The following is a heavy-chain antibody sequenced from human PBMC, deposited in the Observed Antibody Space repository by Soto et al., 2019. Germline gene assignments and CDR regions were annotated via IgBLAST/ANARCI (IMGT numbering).Heavy chain of an antibody. CDR3: ARDDFGLGIDY. D-gene: IGHD1-26*01. J-gene: IGHJ4*02. CDR1: GFTFSDYS. CDR2: ISSSSSYI. Sequence: GGSLRLSCAASGFTFSDYSMNWVRQAPGKGLEWVSSISSSSSYIYYADSVKGRFTISRDNAKNSLYLQMNSLRAGDTAVYYCARDDFGLGIDYWGLGTLVTV. V-gene: IGHV3-21*01.